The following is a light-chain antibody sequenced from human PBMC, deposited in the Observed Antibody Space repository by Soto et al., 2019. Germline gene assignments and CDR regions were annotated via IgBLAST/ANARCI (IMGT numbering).Light chain of an antibody. CDR2: DVS. J-gene: IGLJ2*01. Sequence: QSVLTQPASVSGSPGQSITISCTGTSSDVGGYNYVSWYQQHPGKAPKLMIYDVSNRPSGVSNRFSGPKSGNTASLTISGLQAEDEADYYCSSYTTSGSLVFGGGTKLTVL. CDR3: SSYTTSGSLV. CDR1: SSDVGGYNY. V-gene: IGLV2-14*01.